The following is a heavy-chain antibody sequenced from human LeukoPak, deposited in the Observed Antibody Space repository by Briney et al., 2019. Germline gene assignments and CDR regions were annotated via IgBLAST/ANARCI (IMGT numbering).Heavy chain of an antibody. CDR1: GFTFSSYW. V-gene: IGHV3-74*01. J-gene: IGHJ4*02. D-gene: IGHD4-23*01. CDR2: INSDGSST. Sequence: PGGSLRLSCAASGFTFSSYWMHWVRQAPGKGLVWVSRINSDGSSTSYADSVKGRFTISRDNAKNALYLQMNSLRAEDTAVYHCARDDGYGGNPFDYWGQGTLVTVSS. CDR3: ARDDGYGGNPFDY.